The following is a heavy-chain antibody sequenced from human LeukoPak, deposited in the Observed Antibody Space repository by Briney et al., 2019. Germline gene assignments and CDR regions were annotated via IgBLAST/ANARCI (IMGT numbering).Heavy chain of an antibody. CDR2: INPNSGDT. D-gene: IGHD6-13*01. CDR3: AGDRAVSSWDFDY. V-gene: IGHV1-2*02. CDR1: GYTFTGYI. J-gene: IGHJ4*02. Sequence: GASVKVSCKASGYTFTGYIMHWVRQAPGQGLEWMGWINPNSGDTKYTQKFQGRVTMTRDTSISTAYMELSRLRSDDTAVYYCAGDRAVSSWDFDYWGQGTLVTVSS.